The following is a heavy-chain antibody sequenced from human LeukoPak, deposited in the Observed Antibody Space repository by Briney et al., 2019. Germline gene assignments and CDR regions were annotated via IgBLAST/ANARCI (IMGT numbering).Heavy chain of an antibody. D-gene: IGHD3-16*02. CDR2: LSYDGSNK. J-gene: IGHJ4*02. V-gene: IGHV3-30-3*01. CDR1: GFTFSSYA. Sequence: PGRSLRLSCAACGFTFSSYAMHWVRQAPGKGLEWVAVLSYDGSNKYYADSVKGRFTISRDNSKNTLYLQMNSLRAEDTAVYYCARDLMGVIPIYYFDYWGQGTLVTVSS. CDR3: ARDLMGVIPIYYFDY.